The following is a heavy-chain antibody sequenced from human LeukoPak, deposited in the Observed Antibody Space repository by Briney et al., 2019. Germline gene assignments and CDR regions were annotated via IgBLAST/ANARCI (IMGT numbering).Heavy chain of an antibody. CDR3: ARAPLATGDPPYFDY. J-gene: IGHJ4*02. D-gene: IGHD7-27*01. CDR2: FDPEDGET. CDR1: GYTLTELS. Sequence: ASVKVSCKVSGYTLTELSMHWVRQAPGKGLEWMGGFDPEDGETIYAQKFQGRVTMTEDTSTDTAYMELSSLRSEDTAVYYCARAPLATGDPPYFDYWGQGTLVTVSS. V-gene: IGHV1-24*01.